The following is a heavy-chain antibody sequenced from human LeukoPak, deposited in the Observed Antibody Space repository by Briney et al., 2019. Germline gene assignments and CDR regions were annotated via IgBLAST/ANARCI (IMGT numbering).Heavy chain of an antibody. Sequence: SETLSLTCTVSGGSISSGGYYWSWIRQHPGQGLEWIAYIYYSGTTFYNPSLKSRVTMSVDTSKNQFSLRLSSVTAADTAVYYCARVGSKRSVLDYWGQGTLVTVSS. CDR2: IYYSGTT. J-gene: IGHJ4*02. CDR3: ARVGSKRSVLDY. V-gene: IGHV4-31*03. CDR1: GGSISSGGYY. D-gene: IGHD3-10*01.